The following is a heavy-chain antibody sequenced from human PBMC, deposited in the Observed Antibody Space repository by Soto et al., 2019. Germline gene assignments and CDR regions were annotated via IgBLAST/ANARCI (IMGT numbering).Heavy chain of an antibody. CDR2: IIPIFGTA. J-gene: IGHJ6*02. CDR3: ASSRLGGTGYYYGMDV. D-gene: IGHD3-16*01. V-gene: IGHV1-69*12. CDR1: GGTFSSYA. Sequence: QVQLVQSGAEVKKPGSSVKVSCKASGGTFSSYAISWVRQAPGQGLEWMGGIIPIFGTADYAQKFKGRVTITVDESTSTAYMELSSLRSEDTAVYYCASSRLGGTGYYYGMDVWGQGTTVTVSS.